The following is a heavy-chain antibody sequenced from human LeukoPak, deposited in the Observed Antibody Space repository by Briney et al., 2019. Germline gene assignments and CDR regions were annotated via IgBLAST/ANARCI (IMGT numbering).Heavy chain of an antibody. CDR2: I. Sequence: GGSLRLSCAASGFTFSSYSMNWVRQAPGKGLEGVSYIYYADPVKGRFTISRDNAKNSLYLQMNSLRAEDTAVYYCARGFDYWGQGTLVTVSS. J-gene: IGHJ4*02. CDR1: GFTFSSYS. V-gene: IGHV3-21*01. CDR3: ARGFDY.